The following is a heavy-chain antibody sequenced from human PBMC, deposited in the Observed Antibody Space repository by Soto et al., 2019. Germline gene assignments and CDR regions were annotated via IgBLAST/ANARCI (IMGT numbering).Heavy chain of an antibody. CDR2: ISGSGGST. V-gene: IGHV3-23*01. D-gene: IGHD3-3*01. CDR1: GFTFSSYA. J-gene: IGHJ4*02. Sequence: GGSLRLSCAASGFTFSSYAMSWVRQAPGKGLEWVSAISGSGGSTYYADSVKGRFTISRDNSKNTLYLQMNSLRAEDTAVYYCANDPDLLEWLPTYFDYWGQGTLVTVSS. CDR3: ANDPDLLEWLPTYFDY.